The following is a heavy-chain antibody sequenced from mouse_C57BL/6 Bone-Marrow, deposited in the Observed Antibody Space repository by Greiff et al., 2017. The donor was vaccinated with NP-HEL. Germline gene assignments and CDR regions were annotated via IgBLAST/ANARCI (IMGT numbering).Heavy chain of an antibody. J-gene: IGHJ3*01. CDR2: IWSGGST. V-gene: IGHV2-2*01. CDR3: AREDYYGSSYWAY. CDR1: GFSLTSYG. D-gene: IGHD1-1*01. Sequence: VQLQQSGPGLVQPSQSLSIPCTVSGFSLTSYGVHWVRQSPGKGLEWLGVIWSGGSTDYNAAIISRPSISQDNTKSQVFFKMNSLQADDTAIYYCAREDYYGSSYWAYWGQGTLVTVSA.